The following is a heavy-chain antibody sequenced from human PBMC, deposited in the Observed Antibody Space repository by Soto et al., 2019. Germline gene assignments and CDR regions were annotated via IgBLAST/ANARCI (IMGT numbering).Heavy chain of an antibody. CDR3: ARVVKQWLVGWEDYYYYLDV. J-gene: IGHJ6*03. CDR1: GFTLSDYY. D-gene: IGHD6-19*01. CDR2: ISSSATFI. V-gene: IGHV3-11*01. Sequence: PGGSLRLSCEASGFTLSDYYMTWIRQAPGKGLEWISYISSSATFIYYADSVKGRLPLSRHNAKTSLYLQMHPLRPDDPAVYLCARVVKQWLVGWEDYYYYLDVWGKGTTVTVSS.